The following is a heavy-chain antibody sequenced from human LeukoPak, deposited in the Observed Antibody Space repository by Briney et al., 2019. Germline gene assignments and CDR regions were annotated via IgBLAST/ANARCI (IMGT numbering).Heavy chain of an antibody. CDR2: VSDSRDV. CDR3: TRDGLHTAHFDY. D-gene: IGHD5-18*01. CDR1: GFTFSTYT. Sequence: PGGSLRLSCAASGFTFSTYTMNWVRQAPGKGLEWVSTVSDSRDVHYSDSVKGRFTISRDNARNSLYLQMNSLRDEDTAVYCCTRDGLHTAHFDYWGQGTLVTVSS. J-gene: IGHJ4*02. V-gene: IGHV3-48*02.